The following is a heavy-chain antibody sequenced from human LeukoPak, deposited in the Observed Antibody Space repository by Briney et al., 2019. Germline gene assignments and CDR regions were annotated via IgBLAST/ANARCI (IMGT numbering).Heavy chain of an antibody. J-gene: IGHJ5*02. CDR3: ARGGGGYCSGGSCYHNWFDP. Sequence: HPGGSLRLSCAASGFTFSSYGMHWVRQAPGKGLEWVAVISYDGSNKYYADSVKGRFTISRDNSKNTLYLQMNSLRAEDTAVYYCARGGGGYCSGGSCYHNWFDPWGQGTLVTVSS. CDR2: ISYDGSNK. D-gene: IGHD2-15*01. CDR1: GFTFSSYG. V-gene: IGHV3-30*03.